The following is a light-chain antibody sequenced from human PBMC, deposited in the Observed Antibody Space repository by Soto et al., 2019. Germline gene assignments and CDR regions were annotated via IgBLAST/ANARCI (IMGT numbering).Light chain of an antibody. CDR1: ESIRTW. Sequence: DIQMTQSPSPLSASIGDRVTITCRASESIRTWLAWYQHKPGKAPKFLIYDASSLESGVPSRFSGSGSGTEFTLTISNLQPDDFATYFCHQYNNYPRTFGQGTKVEIK. CDR2: DAS. V-gene: IGKV1-5*01. J-gene: IGKJ1*01. CDR3: HQYNNYPRT.